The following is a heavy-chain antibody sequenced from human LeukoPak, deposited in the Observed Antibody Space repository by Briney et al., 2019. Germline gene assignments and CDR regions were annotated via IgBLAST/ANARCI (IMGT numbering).Heavy chain of an antibody. CDR3: AKTFRGIYYYDSSGYLGRDFDY. D-gene: IGHD3-22*01. Sequence: GGSLRLSCAASGFTFSSYAMSWVRQAPGKGLEWVSAISGSGGSTYYADSVKGRFTISRDNSKNTLYLQMNGLRAEDTAVYYCAKTFRGIYYYDSSGYLGRDFDYWGQGTLVTVSS. CDR1: GFTFSSYA. V-gene: IGHV3-23*01. J-gene: IGHJ4*02. CDR2: ISGSGGST.